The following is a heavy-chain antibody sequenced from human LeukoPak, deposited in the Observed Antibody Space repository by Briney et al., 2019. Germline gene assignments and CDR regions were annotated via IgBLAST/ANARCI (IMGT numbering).Heavy chain of an antibody. D-gene: IGHD2-2*01. CDR1: GGTFSSYA. CDR2: IIPIFGTA. V-gene: IGHV1-69*13. Sequence: ASVKVSCKASGGTFSSYAISWVRQAPGQGLEWMGGIIPIFGTANYAQKFQGRVTITADESTSTAYMELSSLRSEDTAVYYCASAPVGVVPAAIYYYYYHYMDVWGKRTTVTVSS. CDR3: ASAPVGVVPAAIYYYYYHYMDV. J-gene: IGHJ6*03.